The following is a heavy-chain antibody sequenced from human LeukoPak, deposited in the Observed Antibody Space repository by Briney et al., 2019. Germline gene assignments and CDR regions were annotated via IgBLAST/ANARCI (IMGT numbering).Heavy chain of an antibody. J-gene: IGHJ4*02. D-gene: IGHD3-22*01. CDR1: GFTFSRYA. CDR3: ARGMSATSGYLELEY. CDR2: ISGSGGNT. V-gene: IGHV3-23*01. Sequence: GESLKISCAASGFTFSRYAMSWVRQSPGKGLEWVSAISGSGGNTYSADSVKGRCTISRDNSLQTLFLHVNSLRAEDTAVYYCARGMSATSGYLELEYWGQGALVTVST.